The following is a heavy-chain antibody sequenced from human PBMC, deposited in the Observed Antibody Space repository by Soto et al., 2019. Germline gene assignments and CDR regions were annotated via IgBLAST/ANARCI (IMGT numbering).Heavy chain of an antibody. J-gene: IGHJ4*02. CDR2: LSGSGGNT. CDR3: AGSKTGWYGLFDY. Sequence: GGSLRLSCAASGFTFSRCAMSWVRQAPGKGLEWVSTLSGSGGNTYYADSVKGRFTISRDNSKNTLYMQMNSLRVEDTAVYYCAGSKTGWYGLFDYWGQGALVTVSS. CDR1: GFTFSRCA. V-gene: IGHV3-23*01. D-gene: IGHD6-19*01.